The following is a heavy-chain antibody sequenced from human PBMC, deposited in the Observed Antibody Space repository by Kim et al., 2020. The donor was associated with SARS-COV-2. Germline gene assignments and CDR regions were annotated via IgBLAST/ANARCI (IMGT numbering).Heavy chain of an antibody. Sequence: SVKVSCKASGGTFSSYAISWVRQAPGQGLEWMGGIIPIFGTANYAQKFQGRVTITADESTSTAYMELSRLRSEDTAWYYCASTGVFDSSGYYYDHWGHGTLVTVSS. CDR2: IIPIFGTA. V-gene: IGHV1-69*13. CDR1: GGTFSSYA. J-gene: IGHJ5*02. CDR3: ASTGVFDSSGYYYDH. D-gene: IGHD3-22*01.